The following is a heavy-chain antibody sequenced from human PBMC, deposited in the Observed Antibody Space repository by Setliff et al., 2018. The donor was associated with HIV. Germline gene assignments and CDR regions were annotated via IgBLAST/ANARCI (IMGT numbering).Heavy chain of an antibody. V-gene: IGHV4-38-2*01. Sequence: PSETLSLTCAVSGYSISSGYYWAWIRQSPGKGLDWIGSIHHSGTTYYNPSLKSRVTISVDTTTNQVSLQVNSVTAVDTAVYYCMRGRSITIFGVAYFDFWGQGTQVTVSS. D-gene: IGHD3-3*01. CDR3: MRGRSITIFGVAYFDF. J-gene: IGHJ4*02. CDR1: GYSISSGYY. CDR2: IHHSGTT.